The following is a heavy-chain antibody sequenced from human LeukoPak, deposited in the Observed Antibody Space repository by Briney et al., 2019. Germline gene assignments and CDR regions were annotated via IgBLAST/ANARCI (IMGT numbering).Heavy chain of an antibody. CDR1: GYTFTGYY. V-gene: IGHV1-2*02. D-gene: IGHD3-22*01. CDR3: ARGYYDSSGYSRYDY. J-gene: IGHJ4*02. Sequence: ASVKVSCKASGYTFTGYYMHWVRQAPGQGLEWMGWINPNSGGTNYAQKFQGRVTMTRDTSISTAYMELSRLRSDDTAVYYCARGYYDSSGYSRYDYWGQGTLVTVSS. CDR2: INPNSGGT.